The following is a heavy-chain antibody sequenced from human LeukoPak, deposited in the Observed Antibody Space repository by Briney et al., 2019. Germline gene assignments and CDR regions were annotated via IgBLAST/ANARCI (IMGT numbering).Heavy chain of an antibody. CDR1: GYTFTTYY. CDR2: INPNSGVT. D-gene: IGHD2-2*01. CDR3: TRDHCSSINCYEYNYYGMDV. J-gene: IGHJ6*02. Sequence: ASVTVSFKASGYTFTTYYIHWVRRAPGQGLEWMGWINPNSGVTESAQRFQGRVTMTRDTSTSTAYMELSRLRSDATAVYYCTRDHCSSINCYEYNYYGMDVWGQGTTVTVSS. V-gene: IGHV1-2*02.